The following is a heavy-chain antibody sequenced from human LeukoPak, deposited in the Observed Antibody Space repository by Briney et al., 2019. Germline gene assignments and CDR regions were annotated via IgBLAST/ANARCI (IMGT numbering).Heavy chain of an antibody. V-gene: IGHV3-20*04. CDR2: INWNGGST. Sequence: GGSLRLSCAASGFTFDDYGMSWVRQAPGKGLEWVSGINWNGGSTGYADSVKGRFTISGDNAKNSLYPQMNSLRAEDTALYYCARGGIAAAGTYGYYYYYYYMDVWGKGTTVTVSS. CDR3: ARGGIAAAGTYGYYYYYYYMDV. D-gene: IGHD6-13*01. J-gene: IGHJ6*03. CDR1: GFTFDDYG.